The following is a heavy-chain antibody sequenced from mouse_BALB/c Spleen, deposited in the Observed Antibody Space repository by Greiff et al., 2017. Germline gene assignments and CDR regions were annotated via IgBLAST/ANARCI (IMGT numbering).Heavy chain of an antibody. V-gene: IGHV1-7*01. J-gene: IGHJ4*01. CDR3: ARALYGNYRYYYAMDY. Sequence: QVQLQQSGAELAKPGASVKMSCKASGYTFTSYWMHWVKQRPGQGLEWIGYINPSTGYTEYNQKFKDKATLTADKSSSTAYMQLSSLTSEDSAVYYCARALYGNYRYYYAMDYWGQGTSVTVSS. CDR1: GYTFTSYW. CDR2: INPSTGYT. D-gene: IGHD2-1*01.